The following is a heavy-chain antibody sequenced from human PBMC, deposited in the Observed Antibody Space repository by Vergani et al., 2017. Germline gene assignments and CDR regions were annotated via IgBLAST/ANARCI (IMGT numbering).Heavy chain of an antibody. Sequence: QVQLVQSGAEVKKPGASVKVSCKASGYTFTGYYMHWVRQAPGQGLEWMGWINPNSGGTNYAQKFQGRVTMTRDTSISTAYMELSRLRSDDTAVYYCARELEKIVVVPAAMLYYYYGMDVWGQGTTVTVSS. CDR1: GYTFTGYY. V-gene: IGHV1-2*02. D-gene: IGHD2-2*01. J-gene: IGHJ6*02. CDR3: ARELEKIVVVPAAMLYYYYGMDV. CDR2: INPNSGGT.